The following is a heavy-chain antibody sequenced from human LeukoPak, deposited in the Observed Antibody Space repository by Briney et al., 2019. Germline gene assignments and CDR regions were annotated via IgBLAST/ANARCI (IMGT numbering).Heavy chain of an antibody. V-gene: IGHV3-23*01. CDR3: AKDPKRYCSSTSCYTSGY. CDR1: GFTFSSYA. D-gene: IGHD2-2*02. J-gene: IGHJ4*02. CDR2: ISGSGGST. Sequence: GGSLRLSCAASGFTFSSYAMSWVRQAPGKGLEWVSAISGSGGSTYYADSVKGRFTISRDNSKHTLYLQMNSLRAEDTAVYYCAKDPKRYCSSTSCYTSGYWGQGTLVTVSS.